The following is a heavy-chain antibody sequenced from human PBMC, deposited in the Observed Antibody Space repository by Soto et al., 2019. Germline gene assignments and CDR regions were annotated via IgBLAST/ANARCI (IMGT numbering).Heavy chain of an antibody. CDR3: GKVPIEEGY. V-gene: IGHV3-23*01. CDR1: GFTFSNYA. Sequence: EVQLLESGGGLVQPGGSLRLSCAASGFTFSNYAMSWVRQAPGKGLEWVSGIGGSGGSTYYADSVKGRLTISRDNFKNMLYLQMNSLRAEDTAVYYCGKVPIEEGYWGQGTLVTVSS. CDR2: IGGSGGST. J-gene: IGHJ4*02.